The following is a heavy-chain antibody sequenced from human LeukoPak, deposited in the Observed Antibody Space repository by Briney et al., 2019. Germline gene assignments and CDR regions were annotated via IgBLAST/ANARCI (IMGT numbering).Heavy chain of an antibody. D-gene: IGHD4-17*01. Sequence: GRSLRLSCAASGFTFSSYGMHWVRQAPGKGLEWVAVIWYDGSNKYYADSVKGRFTISRDNSKNTLYLLMNSLRAEDTAVYYCAKDYGDYVAEYFQHWGQGTLVTVSS. CDR3: AKDYGDYVAEYFQH. J-gene: IGHJ1*01. V-gene: IGHV3-33*06. CDR2: IWYDGSNK. CDR1: GFTFSSYG.